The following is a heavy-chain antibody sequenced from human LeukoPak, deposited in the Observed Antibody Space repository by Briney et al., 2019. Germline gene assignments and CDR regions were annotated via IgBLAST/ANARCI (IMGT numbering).Heavy chain of an antibody. D-gene: IGHD4-23*01. CDR2: ISSSSSYT. V-gene: IGHV3-11*05. CDR1: GFTFSDYY. CDR3: ARANRFRTNYGGNSYYFDY. Sequence: GGSLRLSCAASGFTFSDYYMSWIRQAPGKGLEWVSYISSSSSYTNYADSVKGRFTISRDNAKNSRYLQMNSLRAEDTAVYYCARANRFRTNYGGNSYYFDYWGQGTLVTVSS. J-gene: IGHJ4*02.